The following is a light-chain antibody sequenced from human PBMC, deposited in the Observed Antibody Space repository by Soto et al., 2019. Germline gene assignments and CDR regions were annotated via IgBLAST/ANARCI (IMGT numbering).Light chain of an antibody. CDR3: QQYNGWSPWT. V-gene: IGKV3-15*01. CDR1: QSVSSN. Sequence: EIGMKQCPAVVSVSTGERATLSCRASQSVSSNLAWYQQKPGQAPRLLIYGASTRATGIPARFSGRGSGTEFTPTTISLQSEDFAVYYCQQYNGWSPWTFGQGTKVDIK. CDR2: GAS. J-gene: IGKJ1*01.